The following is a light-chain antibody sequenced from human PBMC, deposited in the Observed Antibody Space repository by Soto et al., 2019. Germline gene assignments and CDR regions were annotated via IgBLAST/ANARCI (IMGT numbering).Light chain of an antibody. V-gene: IGKV1-12*01. CDR1: QGISNW. J-gene: IGKJ4*01. CDR2: GAS. CDR3: QQTNTFLPLT. Sequence: DLQMTQSPSSVSASVGDRVTITCRASQGISNWLAWYQQQPGKAPKLLIYGASSLQSGVPSRFSGCGSGTHFTLIISSLQPEDFATYYCQQTNTFLPLTFGGGTKVEI.